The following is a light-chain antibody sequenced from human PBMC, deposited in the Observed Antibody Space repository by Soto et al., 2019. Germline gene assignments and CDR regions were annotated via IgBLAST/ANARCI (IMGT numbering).Light chain of an antibody. Sequence: EIVLTQSPGTVSLSPGERATLSCRASQSVSTNSLVWYQQKPGQAPRLLIYGASNTATDIPDRFSGSGSGTDFTLTISRLEREDFAVYYCQHYQDGASALFTFGPGTKVDI. CDR3: QHYQDGASALFT. CDR1: QSVSTNS. CDR2: GAS. V-gene: IGKV3-20*01. J-gene: IGKJ3*01.